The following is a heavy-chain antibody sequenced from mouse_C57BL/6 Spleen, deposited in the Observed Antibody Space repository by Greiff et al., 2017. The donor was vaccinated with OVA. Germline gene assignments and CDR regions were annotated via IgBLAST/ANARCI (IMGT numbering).Heavy chain of an antibody. CDR3: AREGGGSIAY. CDR1: GYTFTSYW. V-gene: IGHV1-50*01. Sequence: QVQLQQPGAELVKPGASVKLSCKASGYTFTSYWMQWVKQRPGQGLEWIGEIDPSDSYTNYNQKFKGKATLTVDTSSSTAYMQLSGLTSEDSAVYYCAREGGGSIAYWGQGTLVTVSA. J-gene: IGHJ3*01. D-gene: IGHD1-1*01. CDR2: IDPSDSYT.